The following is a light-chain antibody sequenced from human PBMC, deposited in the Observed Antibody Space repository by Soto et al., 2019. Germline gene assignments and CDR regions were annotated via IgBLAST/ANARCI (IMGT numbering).Light chain of an antibody. V-gene: IGLV2-11*01. Sequence: QSALTQPRSVSGSPGQSVTISCTGTSSDVGAYNYVSWYQPHPGKAPKVMIYDVSERPSGVPDRFSGSKSDNKASLTISGRQAENEADYYCCSYAGSYSWVFGGGTKLTVL. J-gene: IGLJ3*02. CDR3: CSYAGSYSWV. CDR1: SSDVGAYNY. CDR2: DVS.